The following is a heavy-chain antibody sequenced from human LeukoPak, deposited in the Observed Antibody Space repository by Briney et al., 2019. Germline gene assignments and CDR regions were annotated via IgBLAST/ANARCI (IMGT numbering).Heavy chain of an antibody. D-gene: IGHD1-26*01. CDR1: GGSISSHY. CDR3: ARDGRGGNYYYFDS. V-gene: IGHV4-59*11. CDR2: LYYRGST. Sequence: SETLSLTCTVSGGSISSHYWNWIRQPPGKGLEWIGYLYYRGSTNYNPSLRSRVTMSVDTSKNQFSLKVTSVTAAVTAVYYCARDGRGGNYYYFDSWGQGTLVTVSS. J-gene: IGHJ4*02.